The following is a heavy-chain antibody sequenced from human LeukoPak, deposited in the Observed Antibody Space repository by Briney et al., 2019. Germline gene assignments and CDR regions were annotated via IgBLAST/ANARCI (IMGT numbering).Heavy chain of an antibody. Sequence: SGTLSLTCAVYGGSFSGYYWSWIRQPPGRGLEWIGEINDSGSANCNPSLESRVSISVDTSKNQFSLKLSSVTAADTAVYYCARVIDYDSSGYLGYWGQGTRVTVSS. J-gene: IGHJ4*02. CDR1: GGSFSGYY. D-gene: IGHD3-22*01. CDR2: INDSGSA. CDR3: ARVIDYDSSGYLGY. V-gene: IGHV4-34*01.